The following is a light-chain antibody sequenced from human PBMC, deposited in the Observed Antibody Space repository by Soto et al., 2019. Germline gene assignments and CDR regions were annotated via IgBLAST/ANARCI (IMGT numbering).Light chain of an antibody. CDR3: IQALQTPHT. Sequence: DIVMTQSPLSLTVTPGEPASISCRSSQSLLHSNGYNYLDWYLQKPGQSPQLLIYLGSNRASGGLDRFSGSGSGTHFTLKISRLEAEDVVIYYCIQALQTPHTCGLGTKLEIK. CDR2: LGS. V-gene: IGKV2-28*01. CDR1: QSLLHSNGYNY. J-gene: IGKJ2*01.